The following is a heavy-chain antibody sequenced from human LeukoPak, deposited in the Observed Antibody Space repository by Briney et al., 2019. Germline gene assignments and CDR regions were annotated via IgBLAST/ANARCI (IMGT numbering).Heavy chain of an antibody. Sequence: GGSLRLSCAASGFTFSSYWMSWVRQAPGKGLEWVANIKQDGSEKYYVDSVKGRFTISRDNAKNSLYLQMNSLRAEDTAVYYCATEASSSSRSGYYYMDVWGKGTTVTVSS. CDR2: IKQDGSEK. CDR3: ATEASSSSRSGYYYMDV. CDR1: GFTFSSYW. J-gene: IGHJ6*03. D-gene: IGHD6-6*01. V-gene: IGHV3-7*04.